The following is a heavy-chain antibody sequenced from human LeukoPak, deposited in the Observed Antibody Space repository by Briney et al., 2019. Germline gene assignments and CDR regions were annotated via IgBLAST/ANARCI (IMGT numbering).Heavy chain of an antibody. J-gene: IGHJ4*02. CDR1: GYTFTSYG. V-gene: IGHV1-18*01. CDR3: ARSRAAAGTGGFDY. D-gene: IGHD6-13*01. CDR2: ISAYNGNT. Sequence: GASVKVSCKASGYTFTSYGISWVRQAPGLGLEWMGWISAYNGNTNYAQKLQGRVTMTTDTSTSTAYMELRSLRSDDTAVYYCARSRAAAGTGGFDYWGQGTLVTVSS.